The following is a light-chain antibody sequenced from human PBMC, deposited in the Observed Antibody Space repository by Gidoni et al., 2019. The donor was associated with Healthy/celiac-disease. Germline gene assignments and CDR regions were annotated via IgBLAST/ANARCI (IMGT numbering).Light chain of an antibody. Sequence: IVLTQSPGTLSLSPGERATLSCRASQSVSGSYLAWYQQKPGQAPRLLIYGASSRATGIPDRFSGSGSGTDFTLTISRLEPEDFAVYYCQQYGSSQTFGQGTKVEIK. J-gene: IGKJ1*01. V-gene: IGKV3-20*01. CDR2: GAS. CDR3: QQYGSSQT. CDR1: QSVSGSY.